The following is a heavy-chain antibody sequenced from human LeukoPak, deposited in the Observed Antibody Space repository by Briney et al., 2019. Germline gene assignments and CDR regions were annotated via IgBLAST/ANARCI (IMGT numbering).Heavy chain of an antibody. V-gene: IGHV3-23*01. CDR1: GFTFSSYG. J-gene: IGHJ6*02. CDR2: ISGSGGST. Sequence: GGSPRLSCAASGFTFSSYGMHWVRQAPGKGLEWVSGISGSGGSTYYADSVKGQFTISRDNSKNTLYLQMNSLRAEDTAVYYCAKDFYGDYGMDVWGQGTTVTVSS. D-gene: IGHD4-17*01. CDR3: AKDFYGDYGMDV.